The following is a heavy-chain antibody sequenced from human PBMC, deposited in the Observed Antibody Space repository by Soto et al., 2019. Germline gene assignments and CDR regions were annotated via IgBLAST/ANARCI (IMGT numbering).Heavy chain of an antibody. CDR3: ARDLGTMTPGY. J-gene: IGHJ4*02. V-gene: IGHV1-18*01. D-gene: IGHD1-7*01. CDR1: GYTFITNG. Sequence: QVQLVQSGTELKKPGASVKVSCKASGYTFITNGLNWVRQAPGQGLEWVGWISPYNDNTNYAPKLQGRVTMTTDTSTSTAYMELRSLRSDDTAVYYCARDLGTMTPGYWGQGTLVTVSS. CDR2: ISPYNDNT.